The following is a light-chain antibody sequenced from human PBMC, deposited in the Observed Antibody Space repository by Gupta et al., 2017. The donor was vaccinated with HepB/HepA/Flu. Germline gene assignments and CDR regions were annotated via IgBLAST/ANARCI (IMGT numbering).Light chain of an antibody. V-gene: IGKV3-20*01. CDR3: QQYCYSPIT. Sequence: EVVLTQSPGTLSLPPGERATLSCRASQSVTRTYLGWYQQKPGQAPRLLIYGTSKRATGIPDRFSGSGSGTXFTLSIXRLEPEDFAVYYCQQYCYSPITFGXGTKVEIK. CDR2: GTS. J-gene: IGKJ3*01. CDR1: QSVTRTY.